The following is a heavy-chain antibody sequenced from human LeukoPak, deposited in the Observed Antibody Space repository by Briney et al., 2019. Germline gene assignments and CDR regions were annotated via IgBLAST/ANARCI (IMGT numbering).Heavy chain of an antibody. CDR2: IYSGGST. CDR3: AREISYDFWSAPPAGAFDI. D-gene: IGHD3-3*01. CDR1: GFTVSSNY. V-gene: IGHV3-53*01. J-gene: IGHJ3*02. Sequence: GGSLRLSCAASGFTVSSNYMSWVRQAPGKGLEWVSVIYSGGSTYYADSVKGRFTISRDNSKNTLYLQMNSLRAEDTAVYYCAREISYDFWSAPPAGAFDIWGQGTMVTVSS.